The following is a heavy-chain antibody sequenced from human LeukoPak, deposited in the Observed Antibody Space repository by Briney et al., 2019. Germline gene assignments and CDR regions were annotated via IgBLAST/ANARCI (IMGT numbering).Heavy chain of an antibody. V-gene: IGHV3-23*01. CDR1: GFSFRSYA. Sequence: GGSLRLSCAASGFSFRSYAMAWVRQAPGKGLEWVSVISGSGGSTYYADSVRGRFTISRDNSENTLYLQMNSLRAEDTAVYYCAKDLSGSYYLRYFDYWGQGTLVTVSS. J-gene: IGHJ4*02. D-gene: IGHD3-10*01. CDR3: AKDLSGSYYLRYFDY. CDR2: ISGSGGST.